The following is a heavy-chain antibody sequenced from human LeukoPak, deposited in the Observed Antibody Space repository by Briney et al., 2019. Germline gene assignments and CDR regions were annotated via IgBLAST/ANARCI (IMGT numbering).Heavy chain of an antibody. CDR2: IYHSGST. Sequence: SETLSLTCAVYGGSFRGYYWGWIRQPPGKGLEGSGSIYHSGSTYYNPSLKSRVTISVQTSKNQLSLKLRSVSAADTAVYYCARGQHDYYDSSGYSDYWGQGTLVTVSS. CDR3: ARGQHDYYDSSGYSDY. V-gene: IGHV4-38-2*01. J-gene: IGHJ4*02. CDR1: GGSFRGYY. D-gene: IGHD3-22*01.